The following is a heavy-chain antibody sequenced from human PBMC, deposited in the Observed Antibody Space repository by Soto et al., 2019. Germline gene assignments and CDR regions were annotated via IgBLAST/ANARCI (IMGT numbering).Heavy chain of an antibody. Sequence: LRLSCAASGFTFSSYWMSWVRQAPGKGLEWVANIKQDGSEKYYVDSVKGRFTISRDNAKNSLYLQMNTLRAEDTAVYYCARDRKDFWSGYNHWGQGTLVTVSS. V-gene: IGHV3-7*01. J-gene: IGHJ4*02. CDR3: ARDRKDFWSGYNH. CDR2: IKQDGSEK. CDR1: GFTFSSYW. D-gene: IGHD3-3*01.